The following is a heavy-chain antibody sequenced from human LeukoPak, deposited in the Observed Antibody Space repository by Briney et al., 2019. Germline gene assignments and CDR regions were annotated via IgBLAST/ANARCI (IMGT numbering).Heavy chain of an antibody. CDR3: ARGDMVRGLYYMDV. J-gene: IGHJ6*03. CDR1: GYTFTSCY. D-gene: IGHD3-10*01. V-gene: IGHV1-2*02. Sequence: ASVKVSCRASGYTFTSCYLHWVRQAPGQGLEWMGWVNPNSGGTDYAQKFQGRITMTRETSISTAYMELNSLRSDDTAVYYCARGDMVRGLYYMDVWGRGTTVTVSS. CDR2: VNPNSGGT.